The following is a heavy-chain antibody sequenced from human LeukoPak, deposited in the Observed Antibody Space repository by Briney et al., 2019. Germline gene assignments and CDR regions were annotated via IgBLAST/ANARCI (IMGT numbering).Heavy chain of an antibody. CDR2: ISGDDNRT. J-gene: IGHJ4*02. D-gene: IGHD3-22*01. CDR1: GFTFSSFA. Sequence: GGSLRLSCAASGFTFSSFAMTWVRQAPGKGLEWVSSISGDDNRTSYADSVKGRFSLSRDNSKNTLYLQMNSLTAEDTAVYYCAKGKILRITLILVVPFDYWGQGTLVTVSS. V-gene: IGHV3-23*01. CDR3: AKGKILRITLILVVPFDY.